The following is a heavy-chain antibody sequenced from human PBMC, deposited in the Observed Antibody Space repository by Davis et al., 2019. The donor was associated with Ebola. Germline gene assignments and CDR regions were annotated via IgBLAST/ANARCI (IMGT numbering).Heavy chain of an antibody. CDR1: GFTFSDYY. J-gene: IGHJ4*02. D-gene: IGHD2-2*01. Sequence: GESLKTPCAAPGFTFSDYYMSWIRQAPGKGLEWVGRIRSKANSYATAYAASVKGRFTISRDDSKNTAYRQMNSLKTEDTAVYYCTGSTSEDYWGQGTLVTVSS. V-gene: IGHV3-73*01. CDR2: IRSKANSYAT. CDR3: TGSTSEDY.